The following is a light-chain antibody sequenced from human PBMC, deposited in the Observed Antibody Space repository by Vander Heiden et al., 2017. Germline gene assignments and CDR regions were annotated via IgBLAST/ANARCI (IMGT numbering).Light chain of an antibody. CDR3: QQSFTTLVFT. CDR2: GAS. CDR1: QSISSY. V-gene: IGKV1-39*01. Sequence: DIQMTQSPSSLSASVGDRVTITCRASQSISSYLNWYQHKPGKAPNLLIYGASNLQSGVPSRFSGSRSGTDFTLTISSLQPEDFATYYCQQSFTTLVFTFVPGTEVYLK. J-gene: IGKJ3*01.